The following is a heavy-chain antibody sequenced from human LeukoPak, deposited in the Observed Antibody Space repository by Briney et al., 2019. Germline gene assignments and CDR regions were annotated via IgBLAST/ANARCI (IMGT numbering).Heavy chain of an antibody. V-gene: IGHV4-4*07. D-gene: IGHD2-15*01. Sequence: KPSETLSLTCTVSGGSISSYYWSWIRQPAGKGLEWIGRIYTSGSTNYTPSLKSRVTMSVDTSKNQFSLKLSSVTAADTAVYYCARGGLGYCSGGSCGAFDIGGKGTMVTVSS. CDR2: IYTSGST. J-gene: IGHJ3*02. CDR1: GGSISSYY. CDR3: ARGGLGYCSGGSCGAFDI.